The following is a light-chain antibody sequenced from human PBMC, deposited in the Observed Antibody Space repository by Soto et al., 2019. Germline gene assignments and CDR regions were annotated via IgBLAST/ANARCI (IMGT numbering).Light chain of an antibody. CDR3: HQSDRTLPLT. V-gene: IGKV1-39*01. J-gene: IGKJ4*01. Sequence: DIQMTQSPSSLSASVGDRVTITCRASQSISSHLNWYQQKPGKAPKLLISAASTLHSGVPSRFSGRGSGTDFTLSITSLQPEDFANYYCHQSDRTLPLTFGGGTKVEI. CDR1: QSISSH. CDR2: AAS.